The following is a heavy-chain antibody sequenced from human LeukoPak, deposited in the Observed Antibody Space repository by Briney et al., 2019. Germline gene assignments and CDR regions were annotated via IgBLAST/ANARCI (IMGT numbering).Heavy chain of an antibody. J-gene: IGHJ6*02. D-gene: IGHD3-10*01. CDR1: GVSLSSYY. V-gene: IGHV4-59*01. Sequence: SETLSLTCSVSGVSLSSYYWSWIRQAPGKGLEWIGYTFYSGSTNYNPSLKSRVTISQNTSKNQFSLKLNSVTAADTATYYCARDSDYGMDVWGQGTTVTVSS. CDR3: ARDSDYGMDV. CDR2: TFYSGST.